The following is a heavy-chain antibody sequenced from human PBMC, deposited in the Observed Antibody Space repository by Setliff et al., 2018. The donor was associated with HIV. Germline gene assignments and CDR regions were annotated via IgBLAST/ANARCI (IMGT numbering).Heavy chain of an antibody. CDR3: AGGNWNAAYHI. CDR1: GYTFTDYG. D-gene: IGHD1-1*01. Sequence: PPASVKVSCKASGYTFTDYGLSWVRQAPGQGLEWMGWISVHNGNTKYARKVQGRVTMTTDTSTSTVYMELRSLTSNDTAVYYCAGGNWNAAYHIWGQGTMVTVSS. V-gene: IGHV1-18*01. J-gene: IGHJ3*02. CDR2: ISVHNGNT.